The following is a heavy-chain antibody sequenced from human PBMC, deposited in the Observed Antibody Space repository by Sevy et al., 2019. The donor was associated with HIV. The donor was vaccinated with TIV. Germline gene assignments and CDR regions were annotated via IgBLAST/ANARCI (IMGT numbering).Heavy chain of an antibody. J-gene: IGHJ4*02. CDR3: AKDDCGDYCSLAY. CDR2: VSLSGDIT. D-gene: IGHD4-17*01. Sequence: GGSLRLTCEASGFTFSRYAMSWVRRAPGKGLEWVSFVSLSGDITGYADSVKGRFTITRDTSKNTVYLQMNSLRADDTAVYYSAKDDCGDYCSLAYWGQGTLVTVSS. CDR1: GFTFSRYA. V-gene: IGHV3-23*01.